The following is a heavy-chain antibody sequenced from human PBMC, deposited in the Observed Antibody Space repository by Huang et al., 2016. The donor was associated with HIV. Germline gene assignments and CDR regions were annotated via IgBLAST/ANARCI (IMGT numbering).Heavy chain of an antibody. V-gene: IGHV3-21*01. J-gene: IGHJ4*02. D-gene: IGHD6-13*01. CDR2: ISPSSSFI. CDR1: GFSLDSFN. Sequence: EVQLVDSGGGLVKPGGSLRLSCAASGFSLDSFNMFWVRQTRAKGLQWVASISPSSSFIEYADSVKGRFSISRDNAKNSLYLQMNSLRGEDTAVYYCVKDRGQQLSPFDSWGQGTLVTVSS. CDR3: VKDRGQQLSPFDS.